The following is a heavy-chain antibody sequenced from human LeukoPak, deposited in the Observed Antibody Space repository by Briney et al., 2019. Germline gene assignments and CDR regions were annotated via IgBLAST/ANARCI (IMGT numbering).Heavy chain of an antibody. CDR1: GGSISSGDYY. Sequence: SETLSLTCTVSGGSISSGDYYWSWIRQPPGKGLEWIGYIYYSGSTYYNPSLKSRVTISVDTSKNQFSLKLSSVTAADTAVYYCARDGQTTVTTDWYFDLWGRGTLVTVSS. V-gene: IGHV4-30-4*08. CDR2: IYYSGST. CDR3: ARDGQTTVTTDWYFDL. D-gene: IGHD4-17*01. J-gene: IGHJ2*01.